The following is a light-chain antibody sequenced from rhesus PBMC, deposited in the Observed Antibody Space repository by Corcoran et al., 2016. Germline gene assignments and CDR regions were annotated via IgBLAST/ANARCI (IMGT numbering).Light chain of an antibody. Sequence: DIQMTQSPSSLSASVGDRVTITCRASENVNNYLHWYQQKPGKAPKLLIYKASTLQSGVPSGFSGSGSGTDVTLTISSLQPEDFATYYCQHSYGTPLTFGGGTKVELK. CDR3: QHSYGTPLT. CDR1: ENVNNY. V-gene: IGKV1-74*01. CDR2: KAS. J-gene: IGKJ4*01.